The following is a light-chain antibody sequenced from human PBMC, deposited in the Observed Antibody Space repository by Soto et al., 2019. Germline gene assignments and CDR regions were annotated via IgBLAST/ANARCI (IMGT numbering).Light chain of an antibody. CDR3: CSYAGSPHWV. CDR2: EVS. CDR1: SSDVGGYNF. V-gene: IGLV2-23*02. J-gene: IGLJ3*02. Sequence: QSALTQPASVSGSPGQSITISCTGTSSDVGGYNFVSWYQQHPGKAPKLMIYEVSKRPSGVSNRFSGSKSGNTASLTISGLQAEDEADYYCCSYAGSPHWVVRGGTQLTVL.